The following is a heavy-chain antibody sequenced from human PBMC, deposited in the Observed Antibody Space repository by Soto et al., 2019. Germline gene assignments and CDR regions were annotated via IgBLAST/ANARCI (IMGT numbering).Heavy chain of an antibody. J-gene: IGHJ6*02. CDR3: ARERNYESSGYSYYYGMDV. CDR2: IYYSGST. D-gene: IGHD3-22*01. CDR1: GGSISSGGYY. V-gene: IGHV4-31*03. Sequence: SETLSLTCTVSGGSISSGGYYWSWIRQHPGKGLEWIGYIYYSGSTYYNPSLKSRVTISVDTSKNQFSLKLSSVTAADTAVYYCARERNYESSGYSYYYGMDVWGQGTTVTVSS.